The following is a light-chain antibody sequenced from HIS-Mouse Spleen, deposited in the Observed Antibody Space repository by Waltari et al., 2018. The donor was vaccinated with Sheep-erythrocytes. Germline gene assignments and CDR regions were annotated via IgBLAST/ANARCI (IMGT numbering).Light chain of an antibody. J-gene: IGLJ3*02. V-gene: IGLV2-8*01. CDR2: EVS. CDR3: SSYAGSNNWV. Sequence: QSALTQPPSASGSPGQSVTISCTGTSRDVGGYNYVSWYQPHPGKAPKLMFYEVSKRPSGVPDRFPGSKSGNTDSLTVSGLQAGEEADYYCSSYAGSNNWVFGGGTKLTVL. CDR1: SRDVGGYNY.